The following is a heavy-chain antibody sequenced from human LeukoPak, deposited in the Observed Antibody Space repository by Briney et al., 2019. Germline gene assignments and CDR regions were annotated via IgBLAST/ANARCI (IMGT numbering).Heavy chain of an antibody. CDR2: ISYDGSNK. CDR1: GFTFSSYA. Sequence: GGSLRLSCAASGFTFSSYAMHWVRQAPGKGLEWVAVISYDGSNKYYADSVKGRFTISRDNAKNSLYLQMNSLRAEDTAVYYCAPGPDSGSYYYFDYWGQGTLVTVSS. D-gene: IGHD1-26*01. V-gene: IGHV3-30-3*01. CDR3: APGPDSGSYYYFDY. J-gene: IGHJ4*02.